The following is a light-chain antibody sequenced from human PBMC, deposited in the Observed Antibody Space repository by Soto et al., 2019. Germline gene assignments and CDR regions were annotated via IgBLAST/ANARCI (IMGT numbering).Light chain of an antibody. CDR3: AAWDESLNGQV. Sequence: QSVLTQPPSVSGTPGQSVTISCSGSSSNIGGQTVSWYQQLPGTAPNLLIYSGHQRPSGVPDRFSASKSGSSASLAFSGLQSEDEGDYYCAAWDESLNGQVFGGGTKLTVL. CDR1: SSNIGGQT. V-gene: IGLV1-44*01. CDR2: SGH. J-gene: IGLJ3*02.